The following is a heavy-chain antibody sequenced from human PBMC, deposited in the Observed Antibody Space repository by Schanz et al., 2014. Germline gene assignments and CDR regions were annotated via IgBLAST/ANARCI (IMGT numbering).Heavy chain of an antibody. CDR1: GFTVNTNY. J-gene: IGHJ3*01. CDR3: ATDEGKDGYNLAFDV. V-gene: IGHV3-53*01. Sequence: EVQLVESGGGLIHPGGSLRLSCAVSGFTVNTNYMTWVRQAPGKGLECVSILYIRSTYYADSVKGRFTISRDNSKNMVFLQMNRLRVEDTAIYYCATDEGKDGYNLAFDVWGQGTLVTVSS. D-gene: IGHD5-12*01. CDR2: LYIRST.